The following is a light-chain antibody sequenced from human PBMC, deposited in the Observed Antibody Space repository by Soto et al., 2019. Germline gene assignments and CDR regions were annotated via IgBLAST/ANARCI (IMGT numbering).Light chain of an antibody. J-gene: IGKJ5*01. Sequence: DIQLTQSPSFLSASVGDRVTITCRASQGLSSDLALYQQKQGKAPKLLIYAASTLQSGVPSRFSGSGSGTKFTLTISSLQPEDFATYYCQQLNSYPITFGQGTRLEIK. V-gene: IGKV1-9*01. CDR2: AAS. CDR1: QGLSSD. CDR3: QQLNSYPIT.